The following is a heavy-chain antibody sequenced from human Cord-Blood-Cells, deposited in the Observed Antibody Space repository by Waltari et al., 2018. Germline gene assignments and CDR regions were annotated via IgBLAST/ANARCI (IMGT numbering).Heavy chain of an antibody. CDR1: GFTVGSNY. J-gene: IGHJ3*02. CDR2: IYSGGST. CDR3: ARAIAAAGDAFDI. Sequence: EVQLVESGGGLIQPGGSLRLSCAASGFTVGSNYMSWVRQAPGKGLEWVSVIYSGGSTYYADSVKGRFTISRDNSKNTLYLQMNSLRAEDTAVYYCARAIAAAGDAFDIWGQGTMVTVSS. D-gene: IGHD6-13*01. V-gene: IGHV3-53*01.